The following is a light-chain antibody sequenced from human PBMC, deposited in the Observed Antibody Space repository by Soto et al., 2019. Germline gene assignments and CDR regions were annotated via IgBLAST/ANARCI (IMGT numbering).Light chain of an antibody. Sequence: QSVLTQPAAVSXSPGQSITISCTGTRGDIGGYNYVSWYQQHPGKAPKLMIYDVYHRPSGVSNRFSASKSGNTASLTISGLQAEDEADYYCSSYTSSTTLVFGTGTKVTVL. V-gene: IGLV2-14*03. CDR1: RGDIGGYNY. J-gene: IGLJ1*01. CDR3: SSYTSSTTLV. CDR2: DVY.